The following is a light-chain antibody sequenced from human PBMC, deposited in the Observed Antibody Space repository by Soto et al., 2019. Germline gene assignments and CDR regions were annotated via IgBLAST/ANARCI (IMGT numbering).Light chain of an antibody. Sequence: DLQMTQSPSSLSASVGDRVTITCRASQSVSNYLNWYQQKPGKAPKVLIYAASSLQSGVPSRFSGRGSGTDFTLTISSLQPEDFATYYCQQSYSTPPLFGQGTRLEMK. CDR2: AAS. CDR1: QSVSNY. J-gene: IGKJ5*01. CDR3: QQSYSTPPL. V-gene: IGKV1-39*01.